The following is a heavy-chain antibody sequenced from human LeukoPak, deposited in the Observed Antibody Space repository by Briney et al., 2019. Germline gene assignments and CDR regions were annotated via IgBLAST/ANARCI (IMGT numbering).Heavy chain of an antibody. CDR3: ARGPLTSSYYDSSGYYFPFDY. Sequence: PSETLSLTCTVSGGSISSYCWSWVRQSPGKGLEWIGYIFTSGRTDYNPSLKSRVTISVDTSKNQFSLKLSSVTAADTAVYYCARGPLTSSYYDSSGYYFPFDYWGQGTLVTVSS. V-gene: IGHV4-4*09. J-gene: IGHJ4*02. CDR2: IFTSGRT. CDR1: GGSISSYC. D-gene: IGHD3-22*01.